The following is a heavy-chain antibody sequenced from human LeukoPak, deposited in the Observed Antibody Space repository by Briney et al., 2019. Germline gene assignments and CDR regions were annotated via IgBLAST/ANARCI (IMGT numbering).Heavy chain of an antibody. CDR1: GASISSYY. Sequence: PSETLSLTCTVSGASISSYYWSWIRQPAGKGLEWIGRIHTSGSTNYNPSLKSRVTMSVDTSKNQFSLKLSSVTAADTAVYYCARDRLAVAGRDAFDIWGQGTMVTVSS. CDR3: ARDRLAVAGRDAFDI. D-gene: IGHD6-19*01. J-gene: IGHJ3*02. V-gene: IGHV4-4*07. CDR2: IHTSGST.